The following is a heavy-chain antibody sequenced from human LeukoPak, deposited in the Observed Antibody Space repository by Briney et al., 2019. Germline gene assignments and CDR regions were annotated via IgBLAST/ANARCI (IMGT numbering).Heavy chain of an antibody. Sequence: GGSLRLSCAASGFTFSSYAMHWVRQAPGKGLEYVSAISSNGGSTYYANSVKGRFTISRDNAKNSLYLQMNSLRAEDTAVYYCARSTGGDWYAFDIWGQGTMVTVSS. CDR2: ISSNGGST. J-gene: IGHJ3*02. V-gene: IGHV3-64*01. CDR3: ARSTGGDWYAFDI. CDR1: GFTFSSYA. D-gene: IGHD2-21*02.